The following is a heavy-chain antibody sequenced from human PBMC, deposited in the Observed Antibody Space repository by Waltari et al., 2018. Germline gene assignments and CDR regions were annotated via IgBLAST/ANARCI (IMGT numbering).Heavy chain of an antibody. CDR3: ARELRPDWYFDL. J-gene: IGHJ2*01. Sequence: QVQLQESGPGLVKPSETLSLTCTVSGGSISSHYWSWIRQPPGKGLEWIGYRYYSGSTNYNPSLKSRVTISVDTSKNQFSLKLSSVTAADTAVYYCARELRPDWYFDLWGRGTLVTVSS. D-gene: IGHD3-16*01. CDR1: GGSISSHY. CDR2: RYYSGST. V-gene: IGHV4-59*11.